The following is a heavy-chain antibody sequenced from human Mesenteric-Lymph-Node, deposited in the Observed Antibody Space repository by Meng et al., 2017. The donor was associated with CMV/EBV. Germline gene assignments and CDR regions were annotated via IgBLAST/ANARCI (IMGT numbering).Heavy chain of an antibody. J-gene: IGHJ4*02. V-gene: IGHV1-2*02. CDR3: ARDLIGGGSSSISSLGY. D-gene: IGHD6-6*01. CDR2: INPNSGGT. CDR1: GYTFTGYY. Sequence: ASVKVSCKASGYTFTGYYMHWVRQAPGQGLEWMGWINPNSGGTNYAQKFQGRVTMTRDTSISTAYMELSRLRSDDTAVYYCARDLIGGGSSSISSLGYWGQGTLVTVSS.